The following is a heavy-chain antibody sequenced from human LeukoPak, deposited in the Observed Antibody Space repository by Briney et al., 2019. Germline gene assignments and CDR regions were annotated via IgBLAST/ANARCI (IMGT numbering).Heavy chain of an antibody. CDR1: GFTFSSYG. D-gene: IGHD5-18*01. J-gene: IGHJ4*02. Sequence: PGGSLRLSCAASGFTFSSYGMHWVRQAPGKGLEWVAFIRYDGSNKYYADSVKGRFTISRDNSKNTLYLQMNSLRAEDTAVYYCAKGDLGQLLPPLIDHWGQGTLVTVSS. CDR3: AKGDLGQLLPPLIDH. V-gene: IGHV3-30*02. CDR2: IRYDGSNK.